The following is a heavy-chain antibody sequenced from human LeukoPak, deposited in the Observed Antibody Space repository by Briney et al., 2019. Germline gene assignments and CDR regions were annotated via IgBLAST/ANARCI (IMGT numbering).Heavy chain of an antibody. V-gene: IGHV4-34*01. Sequence: PSETLSLTCAVYGGSFSGYYWSWIRQPPGKGLEWIGEINHSGSTNYNPSLKSRVTISVDTSKNQFSLKLSSVTAADTAVYYCARGVVATIEYYFDYWGQGTLVTVSS. CDR3: ARGVVATIEYYFDY. CDR1: GGSFSGYY. J-gene: IGHJ4*02. CDR2: INHSGST. D-gene: IGHD5-12*01.